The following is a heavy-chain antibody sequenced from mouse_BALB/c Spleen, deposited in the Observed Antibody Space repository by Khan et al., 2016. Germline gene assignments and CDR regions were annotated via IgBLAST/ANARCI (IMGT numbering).Heavy chain of an antibody. CDR3: GRGDY. CDR1: GFTFSSFG. CDR2: ISSGSSAI. J-gene: IGHJ2*01. V-gene: IGHV5-17*02. Sequence: EVELVESGGGLVQPGGSRKLSCAASGFTFSSFGMHWVRQAPEKGLEWLAFISSGSSAIYYSDTVKGRFTISRDNPKNTLFLQMTSLRSADTAMYYCGRGDYGGQGTTLTVSS.